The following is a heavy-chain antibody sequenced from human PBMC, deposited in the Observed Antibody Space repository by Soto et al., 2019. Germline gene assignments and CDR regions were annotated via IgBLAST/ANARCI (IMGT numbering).Heavy chain of an antibody. CDR3: AGLWGGSCYDTDV. D-gene: IGHD2-15*01. Sequence: ASVKVSCKASGYSFTSYAMHWVRQAPGQRLEWMGWINTGNGNTKYSQKFQGRVTITRDTFASTAYMKLSSLRSEDTAVYYCAGLWGGSCYDTDVWGQGTTVTVSS. CDR2: INTGNGNT. J-gene: IGHJ6*02. V-gene: IGHV1-3*04. CDR1: GYSFTSYA.